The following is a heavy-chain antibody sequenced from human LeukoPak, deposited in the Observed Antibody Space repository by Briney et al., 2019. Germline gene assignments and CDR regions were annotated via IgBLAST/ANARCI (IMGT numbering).Heavy chain of an antibody. V-gene: IGHV3-23*01. J-gene: IGHJ4*02. CDR3: AKSSVSIPPFFDS. CDR2: VSGTGGST. Sequence: GGSLRLSCEASGFTFRHYAMNWVRQAPGKGLEWVSTVSGTGGSTYFADSVKGRFTISRDNSKNTLSLQMNSLSAEDTAIYFCAKSSVSIPPFFDSWGQGILVTVSS. D-gene: IGHD1-14*01. CDR1: GFTFRHYA.